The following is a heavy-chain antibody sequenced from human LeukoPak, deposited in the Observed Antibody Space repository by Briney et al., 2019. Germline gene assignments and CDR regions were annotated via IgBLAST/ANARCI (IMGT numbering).Heavy chain of an antibody. V-gene: IGHV3-7*01. CDR3: AKEGY. J-gene: IGHJ4*02. CDR1: GFTFSDYY. Sequence: PGGSLRLSCAASGFTFSDYYMSWIRQAPGKGPEWVASIKLDGSEKYYVDSVKGRFTISRDNAENSLYLQMNTLRAEDTAVYYCAKEGYWGQGTLVTVSS. CDR2: IKLDGSEK.